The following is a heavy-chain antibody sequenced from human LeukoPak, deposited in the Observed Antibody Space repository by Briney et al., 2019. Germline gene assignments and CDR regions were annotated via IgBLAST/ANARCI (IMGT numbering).Heavy chain of an antibody. CDR2: SNVDNGET. CDR1: GYTLPELS. Sequence: ASVKVSCKVSGYTLPELSIYWVRQAPGKGLEWMGGSNVDNGETVYGPTFQGRVTMTEDTSTNTAYIEVWSLTSDDTAVYYCATEGKKQLLQGDAFDVWGQGTMISVSS. J-gene: IGHJ3*01. V-gene: IGHV1-24*01. CDR3: ATEGKKQLLQGDAFDV. D-gene: IGHD2-2*01.